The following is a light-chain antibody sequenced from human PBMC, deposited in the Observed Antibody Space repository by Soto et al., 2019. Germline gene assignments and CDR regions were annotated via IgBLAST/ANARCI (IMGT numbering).Light chain of an antibody. J-gene: IGLJ1*01. CDR1: SSDVGGYNY. CDR2: HVT. V-gene: IGLV2-14*03. CDR3: GSYTSSTAYI. Sequence: QSVLTQPASVSGSPGQSITISCTGTSSDVGGYNYVSWYQQHPGDAPKLMIYHVTNRPSGVSNRFSGSKSGNTASLTISGLQAEDEADYYCGSYTSSTAYIFGTGTKVTVL.